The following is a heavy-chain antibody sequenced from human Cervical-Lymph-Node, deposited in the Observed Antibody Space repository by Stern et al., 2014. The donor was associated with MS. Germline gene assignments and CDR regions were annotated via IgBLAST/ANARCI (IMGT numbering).Heavy chain of an antibody. V-gene: IGHV1-69*01. CDR3: ARLGSGYDSSYLDF. J-gene: IGHJ4*02. D-gene: IGHD5-12*01. CDR1: GGTFSTDK. CDR2: IIPIFGTA. Sequence: VQLGQSGSEAKKPGSSVKVSCKVSGGTFSTDKISWVRQAPGQGLEWMGAIIPIFGTADYAQRFQDRVTIIADESTSEVHMELSSLRSEDTGVYYCARLGSGYDSSYLDFWGQGTLVTVSS.